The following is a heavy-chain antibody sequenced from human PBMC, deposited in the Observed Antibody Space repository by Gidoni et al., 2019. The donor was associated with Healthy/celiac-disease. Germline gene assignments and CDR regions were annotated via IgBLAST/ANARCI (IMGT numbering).Heavy chain of an antibody. J-gene: IGHJ4*02. CDR2: ISGSGGST. Sequence: EVQLLESGGGLVQPGGSLRLSCAASGFTFSSYAMSWVRQAPGKGLEWVSAISGSGGSTYYADSVKGRFTISRDNSKNTLYLQMNSLRAEDTAVYYCAKDWYEYYYDSSGYYAPPFDYWGQGTLVTVSS. V-gene: IGHV3-23*01. D-gene: IGHD3-22*01. CDR1: GFTFSSYA. CDR3: AKDWYEYYYDSSGYYAPPFDY.